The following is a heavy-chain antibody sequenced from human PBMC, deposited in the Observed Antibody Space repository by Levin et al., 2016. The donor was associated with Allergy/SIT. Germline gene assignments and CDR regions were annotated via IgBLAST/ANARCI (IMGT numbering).Heavy chain of an antibody. J-gene: IGHJ4*02. D-gene: IGHD3-22*01. CDR2: IYYDGSNK. CDR1: GFSFSDYA. Sequence: GESLKISCTASGFSFSDYAMNWVRQAPGKGLEWVAVIYYDGSNKYYADSVKGRFTIARDNSENTLSLQMNSLRAEDTAVYYCAKAVDYYDSSGYPDYWGQGTLVTVSS. CDR3: AKAVDYYDSSGYPDY. V-gene: IGHV3-30-3*02.